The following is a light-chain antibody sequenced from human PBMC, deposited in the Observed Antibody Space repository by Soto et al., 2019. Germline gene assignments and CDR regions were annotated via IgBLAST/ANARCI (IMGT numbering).Light chain of an antibody. CDR1: QSVSSSY. Sequence: SPGTLSLSPGERATLSCRASQSVSSSYLAWYQQKPGQAPRLLIYGASSRATGIPDRFSGSGSGTDFTVTISRLEPEDFAVYYSQQYGSSPWISFGQGTRLESK. CDR2: GAS. CDR3: QQYGSSPWIS. J-gene: IGKJ5*01. V-gene: IGKV3-20*01.